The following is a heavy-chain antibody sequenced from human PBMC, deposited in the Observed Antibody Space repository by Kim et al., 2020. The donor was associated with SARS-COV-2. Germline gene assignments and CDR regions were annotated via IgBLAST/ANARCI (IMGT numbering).Heavy chain of an antibody. J-gene: IGHJ6*03. D-gene: IGHD6-6*01. Sequence: GGSLRLSCAASGFTFSSYGMHWVRQAPGKGLEWVAVISYDGSNKYYADSVKGRFTISRDNSKNTLYLQMNSLRAEDTAVYYCAKDLVAQQLVRGSYYYYYYMDVWGKGTTVTVSS. V-gene: IGHV3-30*18. CDR1: GFTFSSYG. CDR3: AKDLVAQQLVRGSYYYYYYMDV. CDR2: ISYDGSNK.